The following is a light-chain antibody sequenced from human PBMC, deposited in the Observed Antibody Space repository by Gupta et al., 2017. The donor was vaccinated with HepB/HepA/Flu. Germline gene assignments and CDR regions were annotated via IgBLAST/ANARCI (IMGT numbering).Light chain of an antibody. Sequence: QSVLTQPPSVSVAPGQRVTISFTGSSSNIGAGYDVHWYQKLPGTAPKRLIYGTSNRPSGVPDRFSGSKSGTSASLAITGLQAEDEADYYCQSYDSSLSGSGGVFGTGTKVTVL. CDR1: SSNIGAGYD. CDR3: QSYDSSLSGSGGV. J-gene: IGLJ1*01. V-gene: IGLV1-40*01. CDR2: GTS.